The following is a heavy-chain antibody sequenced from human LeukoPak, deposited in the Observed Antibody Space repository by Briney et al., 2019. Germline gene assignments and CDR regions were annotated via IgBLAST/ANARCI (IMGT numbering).Heavy chain of an antibody. Sequence: GGSLRLSCAASGFTFSDYYMSWIRQAPGKGLEWVSYISSSGSTIYYADSMKGRFTISRDNAKNSLYLQMNSLRAEDTAIYFCAREDDWNYEDYWGQGTLVTVSS. CDR2: ISSSGSTI. CDR1: GFTFSDYY. CDR3: AREDDWNYEDY. D-gene: IGHD1-7*01. V-gene: IGHV3-11*04. J-gene: IGHJ4*02.